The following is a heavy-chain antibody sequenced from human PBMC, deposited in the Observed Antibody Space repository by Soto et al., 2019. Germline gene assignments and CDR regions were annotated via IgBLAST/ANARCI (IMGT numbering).Heavy chain of an antibody. Sequence: QVQLQESGPGLVKPSQTLSLTCTVSGDSLSSGGHYWSWIRQHPGKGLEWIGHIYDSVNTYYSPSLRGRVTVSATMSKNQFSLNLRSVTAADTAVYYCARVDHRGYFAILTDYWGQGTLVTVSS. J-gene: IGHJ4*02. V-gene: IGHV4-31*03. CDR2: IYDSVNT. D-gene: IGHD3-9*01. CDR1: GDSLSSGGHY. CDR3: ARVDHRGYFAILTDY.